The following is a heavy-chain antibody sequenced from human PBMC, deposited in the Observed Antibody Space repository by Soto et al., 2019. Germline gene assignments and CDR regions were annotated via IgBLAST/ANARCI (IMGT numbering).Heavy chain of an antibody. CDR1: GASISNNY. CDR3: ARWGAVVTAIPNAFDI. CDR2: TYHNGAT. D-gene: IGHD2-21*02. V-gene: IGHV4-59*01. J-gene: IGHJ3*02. Sequence: QVQLQGSGPELLKPSETLSLTCTVPGASISNNYWSWIRQSPGKGREWIRYTYHNGATKYSPSLKSRVTISLDTSKSQFSLKLTSATAADTAVYYCARWGAVVTAIPNAFDIWGQGTMVTVSS.